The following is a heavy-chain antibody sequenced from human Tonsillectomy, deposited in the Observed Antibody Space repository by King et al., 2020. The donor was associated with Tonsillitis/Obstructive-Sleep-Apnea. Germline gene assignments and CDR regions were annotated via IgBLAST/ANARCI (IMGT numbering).Heavy chain of an antibody. J-gene: IGHJ4*02. D-gene: IGHD3-10*01. CDR3: ARGGDY. V-gene: IGHV3-30*04. Sequence: VQLVESGGGVVQPGRSLRLSCAASGFTFSSYAMHWVRQAPGEGLEWVAVISYDGRNKYYADSVKGRFTISRDNSKNTQYLQMNSLRAEDTAVYYCARGGDYWGQGTLVTVSS. CDR2: ISYDGRNK. CDR1: GFTFSSYA.